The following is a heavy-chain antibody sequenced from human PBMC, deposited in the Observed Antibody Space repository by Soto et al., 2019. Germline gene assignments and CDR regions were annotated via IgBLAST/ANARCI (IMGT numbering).Heavy chain of an antibody. CDR3: ARFVPAAIHHGMDV. J-gene: IGHJ6*02. Sequence: PSETLSLTCAVSGGSISSSNWWSWVRQPPGKGLEWIGEIYHSGSTNYNPSLKSRVTISVDKSKNQFSLKLSSVTAADTAVYYCARFVPAAIHHGMDVWGQGTTVTVS. CDR2: IYHSGST. CDR1: GGSISSSNW. D-gene: IGHD2-2*02. V-gene: IGHV4-4*02.